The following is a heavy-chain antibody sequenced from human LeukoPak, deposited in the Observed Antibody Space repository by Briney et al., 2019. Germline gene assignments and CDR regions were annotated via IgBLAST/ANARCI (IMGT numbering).Heavy chain of an antibody. V-gene: IGHV3-21*01. CDR2: ISSSSRYI. CDR1: GFIFSSYS. CDR3: ASGAFNEGGFDY. D-gene: IGHD3-3*02. Sequence: PGGSLRLSCTASGFIFSSYSINWVRQAPGKGLEWVSSISSSSRYISYAASVEGRFTISRDNAKNSLYLQMNSLRAEDTAVYYCASGAFNEGGFDYWGQGTLVTVSS. J-gene: IGHJ4*02.